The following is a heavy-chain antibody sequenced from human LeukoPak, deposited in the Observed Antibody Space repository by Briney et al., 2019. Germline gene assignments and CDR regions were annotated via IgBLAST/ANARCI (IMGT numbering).Heavy chain of an antibody. CDR1: GGSISSGGYY. D-gene: IGHD5-24*01. CDR3: ARDRDGYNLFDY. CDR2: IYYSGST. Sequence: PSETLSLTCTVSGGSISSGGYYWSWIRQHPGKGLEWIGYIYYSGSTYYNPSLKSRVTISVDTSKSQFSLKLSSVTAADTAVYYCARDRDGYNLFDYWGQGTLVTVSS. J-gene: IGHJ4*02. V-gene: IGHV4-31*03.